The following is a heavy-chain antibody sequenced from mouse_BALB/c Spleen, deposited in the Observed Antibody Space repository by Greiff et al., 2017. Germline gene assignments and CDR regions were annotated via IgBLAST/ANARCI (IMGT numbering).Heavy chain of an antibody. CDR2: IRNKANGYST. Sequence: EVKLVESGGGLVQPGGSLRLSCATSGFTFTGYYMTWVRQPPGKALEWLGLIRNKANGYSTEYSASVKGRFTISRANTHSILCLQLNTLRAEDTATYYCARKAIRLRNTGFDYWGQGTTLTVSS. J-gene: IGHJ2*01. V-gene: IGHV7-3*02. CDR3: ARKAIRLRNTGFDY. D-gene: IGHD1-1*01. CDR1: GFTFTGYY.